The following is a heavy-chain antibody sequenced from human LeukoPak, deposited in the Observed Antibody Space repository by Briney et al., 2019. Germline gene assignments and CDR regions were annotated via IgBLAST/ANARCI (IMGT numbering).Heavy chain of an antibody. J-gene: IGHJ6*03. Sequence: GGSLRLSCAASGFTFSSYSMNWVRQAPGKGLEWVSSISSSSSYIYYADSVKGRFTISRDNAKNSLYLQMNSLRAEDTAVYYCAISGGGNAVAGYYYYMDVWGKATTVTVSS. CDR2: ISSSSSYI. V-gene: IGHV3-21*01. CDR1: GFTFSSYS. D-gene: IGHD6-19*01. CDR3: AISGGGNAVAGYYYYMDV.